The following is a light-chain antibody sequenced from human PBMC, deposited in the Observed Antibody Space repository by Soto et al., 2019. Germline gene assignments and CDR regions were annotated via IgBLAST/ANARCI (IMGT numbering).Light chain of an antibody. CDR2: GAS. CDR1: QSVSKY. Sequence: IVLTRSPGTLAMYPGEGATLSCRASQSVSKYLAWYQQKQGQAPRLLIYGASSRATGIPDSFSGSGSGTDFTLTISRLEPEDFAVYYCQQYGGSPQTFGQGTKVDIK. J-gene: IGKJ1*01. CDR3: QQYGGSPQT. V-gene: IGKV3-20*01.